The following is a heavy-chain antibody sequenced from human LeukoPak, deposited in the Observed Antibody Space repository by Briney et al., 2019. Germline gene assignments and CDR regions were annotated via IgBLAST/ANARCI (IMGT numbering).Heavy chain of an antibody. Sequence: PSDTLSLTCNVSCVSIRGHTFYWDVIRQPPGKGLEWIATIYYNGNTFYNPSLKSRVAISIDMSKSQFSLHLSSVTAADTAIYYCARLTALAEPPGAFDIWGPGTMVTVSS. J-gene: IGHJ3*02. CDR3: ARLTALAEPPGAFDI. D-gene: IGHD6-19*01. CDR2: IYYNGNT. CDR1: CVSIRGHTFY. V-gene: IGHV4-39*01.